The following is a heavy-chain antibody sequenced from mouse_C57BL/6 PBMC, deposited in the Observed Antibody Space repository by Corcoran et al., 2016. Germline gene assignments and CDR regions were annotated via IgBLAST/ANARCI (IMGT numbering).Heavy chain of an antibody. V-gene: IGHV8-12*01. CDR2: IYWDDDK. Sequence: QVTLKESGPGKLQSSHTLSLTCFFSGVSLSTSGMGVSWNRQPSGMGLEWLAHIYWDDDKRYNPSLKSRLTISKDTSRNHVFLKITSEDTADTATYYCARGSLFAYWGQGTLVTVSS. J-gene: IGHJ3*01. CDR1: GVSLSTSGMG. CDR3: ARGSLFAY.